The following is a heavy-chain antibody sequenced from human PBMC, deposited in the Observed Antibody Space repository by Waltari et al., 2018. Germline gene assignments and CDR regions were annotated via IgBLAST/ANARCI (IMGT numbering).Heavy chain of an antibody. V-gene: IGHV3-15*01. J-gene: IGHJ4*02. CDR3: TTLRWYQIGY. D-gene: IGHD2-15*01. CDR1: GFHFPSAW. Sequence: DLVESGGGLGEPGGSLRPSCSASGFHFPSAWRHWVRQAPGKGLEWVGRLKRKSDGGTPDYAAPVKGRFTIFGDESKNTLYLQMNSLKTEDTAVYYSTTLRWYQIGYWGQGTLVSVSS. CDR2: LKRKSDGGTP.